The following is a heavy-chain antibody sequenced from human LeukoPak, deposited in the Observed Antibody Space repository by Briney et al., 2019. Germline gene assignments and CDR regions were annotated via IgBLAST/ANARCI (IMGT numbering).Heavy chain of an antibody. Sequence: SETLSLTCTVPGGSISSYYWSWIRQPPGKGLEWIGCIYYSGSTNYNPSLKSRVTISVDTSKNQFSLKLSSVTAADTAVYYCARFPILYYYDSSGPYWGQGTLVTVSS. CDR2: IYYSGST. J-gene: IGHJ4*02. CDR3: ARFPILYYYDSSGPY. D-gene: IGHD3-22*01. V-gene: IGHV4-59*01. CDR1: GGSISSYY.